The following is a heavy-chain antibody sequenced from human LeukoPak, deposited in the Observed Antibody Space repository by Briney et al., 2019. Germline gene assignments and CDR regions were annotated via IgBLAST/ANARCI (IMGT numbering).Heavy chain of an antibody. V-gene: IGHV3-74*01. CDR1: GFTFSSYW. CDR3: ARDGFPAAADS. D-gene: IGHD2-2*01. J-gene: IGHJ4*02. Sequence: GGSLRLSCAASGFTFSSYWMHWVRQAPGRGLEWVSHIKGDGSGTNYADSVKGRFTTSRDNAKNTLYLQMNSLRAEDTAVYYCARDGFPAAADSWGQGTLVTVSP. CDR2: IKGDGSGT.